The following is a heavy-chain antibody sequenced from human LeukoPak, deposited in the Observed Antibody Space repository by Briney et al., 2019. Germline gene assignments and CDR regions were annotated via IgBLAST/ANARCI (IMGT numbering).Heavy chain of an antibody. J-gene: IGHJ6*02. D-gene: IGHD3-10*01. CDR2: MNPNSGNT. Sequence: ASVKVSCKASGYTFTRYDINWVRQATGQGLEWMGWMNPNSGNTGYAQKFQGRVTITRNTSISTAYMELSSLRSEDTAVYYCARYGSGSYSAVDTLKYGMDVWGQGTTVTVSS. CDR3: ARYGSGSYSAVDTLKYGMDV. V-gene: IGHV1-8*03. CDR1: GYTFTRYD.